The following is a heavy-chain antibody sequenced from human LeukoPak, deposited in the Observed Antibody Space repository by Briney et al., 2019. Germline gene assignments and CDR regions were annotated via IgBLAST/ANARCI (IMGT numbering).Heavy chain of an antibody. Sequence: GGSLRLSCAASGLTFSSYTMNWVRQAPGKGLEWVSYTSSSSSCIDYAESVKGRFTISRDNAENSLYLQMTSLRAEDTVVYYCARGSEGYCSGGGCSYGMDVWGQGTTVTVSS. J-gene: IGHJ6*01. CDR3: ARGSEGYCSGGGCSYGMDV. CDR1: GLTFSSYT. D-gene: IGHD2-15*01. V-gene: IGHV3-21*01. CDR2: TSSSSSCI.